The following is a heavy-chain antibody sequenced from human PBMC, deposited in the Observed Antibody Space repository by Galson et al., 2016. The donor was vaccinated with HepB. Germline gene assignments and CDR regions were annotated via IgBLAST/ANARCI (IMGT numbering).Heavy chain of an antibody. V-gene: IGHV3-48*02. Sequence: SLRLSCAGSGFTFRSYSMNWVRQAPGKGLEWVSYISRDSSTTHYADSVKGRFTISRHNAQNSLYLQLNSLRDEDTAVYYCARTYSSTWLDAFDIWGQGTMVTVSS. D-gene: IGHD6-13*01. CDR1: GFTFRSYS. CDR2: ISRDSSTT. J-gene: IGHJ3*02. CDR3: ARTYSSTWLDAFDI.